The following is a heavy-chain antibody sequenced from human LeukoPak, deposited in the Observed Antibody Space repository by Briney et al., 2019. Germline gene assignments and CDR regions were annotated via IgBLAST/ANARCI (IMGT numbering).Heavy chain of an antibody. V-gene: IGHV4-34*01. CDR1: GGSFSGYY. CDR3: ARGRISDSSGYYYNY. CDR2: INHSGST. D-gene: IGHD3-22*01. J-gene: IGHJ4*02. Sequence: PSETLSLTCAVYGGSFSGYYWSWIRQPRGKGLEWIGEINHSGSTNYNPSLKSRVTISVDTSKNQFSLKLSSVTAADTAVYYCARGRISDSSGYYYNYWGQGTLVTVSS.